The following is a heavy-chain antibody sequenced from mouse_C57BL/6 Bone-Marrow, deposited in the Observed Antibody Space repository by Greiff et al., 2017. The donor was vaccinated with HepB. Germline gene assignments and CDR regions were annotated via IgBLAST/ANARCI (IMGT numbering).Heavy chain of an antibody. J-gene: IGHJ4*01. Sequence: VKVVVSGPGLVAPSQRLSITCTVSGFSLTSYAISWVRQPPGKGLEWLGVIWTGGGTNYNSALKSRLSISKDNSKSQVFLKMNSLQTEDTARYYCALEQRRPYYYAMDYWGQGTSVTVSS. CDR2: IWTGGGT. CDR3: ALEQRRPYYYAMDY. CDR1: GFSLTSYA. V-gene: IGHV2-9-1*01. D-gene: IGHD3-2*02.